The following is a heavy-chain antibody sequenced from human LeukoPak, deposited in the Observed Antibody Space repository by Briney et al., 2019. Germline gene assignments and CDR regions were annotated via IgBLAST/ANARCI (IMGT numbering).Heavy chain of an antibody. J-gene: IGHJ4*02. CDR1: GFSLSNSA. CDR2: IIASSGST. D-gene: IGHD3-10*01. Sequence: QSGGSLRLSCAASGFSLSNSAMSWVRQAPGKGLEWVSLIIASSGSTFYADSVKGRFTISRDNSKNTLYLQMNSLRAEDTAVYYCASSLWFGENFDYWGQGTLVTVSS. V-gene: IGHV3-23*01. CDR3: ASSLWFGENFDY.